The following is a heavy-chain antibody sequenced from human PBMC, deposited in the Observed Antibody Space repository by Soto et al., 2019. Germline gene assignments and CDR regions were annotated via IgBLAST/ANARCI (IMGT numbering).Heavy chain of an antibody. D-gene: IGHD3-22*01. J-gene: IGHJ5*02. CDR2: IFYSGGT. Sequence: QLLLQESGPGLVKPSETLSLTCTVSGGSILDSTYYWAWIRQSPGKGLEWIGTIFYSGGTFYTPSLTGRVPMSVDTSNTQFSLKLSSVTAADTAVYYCARQASGYYYGWFDPWGQGTLVTVSS. V-gene: IGHV4-39*01. CDR3: ARQASGYYYGWFDP. CDR1: GGSILDSTYY.